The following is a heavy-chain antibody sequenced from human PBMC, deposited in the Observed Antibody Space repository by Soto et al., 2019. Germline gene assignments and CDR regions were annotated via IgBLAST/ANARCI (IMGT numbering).Heavy chain of an antibody. J-gene: IGHJ4*02. CDR1: GFTSSSYA. Sequence: EVQLLESGGGLVQPGGSLRLSCAASGFTSSSYAMSWVRQAPGKGLEWVSAISGSGGSTYYADSVKGRFTISRDNSKNTLYLQMNSLRAEDTAVYYCAKDPEYCSGGSCYSPGLSYFDYWGQGTLVTVSS. D-gene: IGHD2-15*01. CDR2: ISGSGGST. CDR3: AKDPEYCSGGSCYSPGLSYFDY. V-gene: IGHV3-23*01.